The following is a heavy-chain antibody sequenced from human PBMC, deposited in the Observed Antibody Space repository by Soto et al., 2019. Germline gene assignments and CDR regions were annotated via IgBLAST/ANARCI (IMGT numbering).Heavy chain of an antibody. D-gene: IGHD2-2*01. J-gene: IGHJ4*02. V-gene: IGHV3-23*01. CDR1: GFTFSSYA. Sequence: PGGSLRLSCAASGFTFSSYAMSWVRQAPGKWLEWVSAISGSGGSTYYADSVKGRFTISRDNSKNTLYLQMNSLRAEDTAVYYGAKDEVACSSTSCYQQYYFDYWGQGTLVTGSS. CDR3: AKDEVACSSTSCYQQYYFDY. CDR2: ISGSGGST.